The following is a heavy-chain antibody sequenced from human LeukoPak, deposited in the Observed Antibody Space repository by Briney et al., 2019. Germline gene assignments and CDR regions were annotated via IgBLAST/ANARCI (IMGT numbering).Heavy chain of an antibody. D-gene: IGHD6-13*01. CDR1: GFTFSRSW. CDR3: ARDGGPEYSSTWYLY. J-gene: IGHJ4*02. CDR2: INEDGSEI. V-gene: IGHV3-7*01. Sequence: GGSLRLSCAASGFTFSRSWMTWVRQAPGKGLEWVASINEDGSEIHYVDSVKGRFTISRDNAKDSLYLQMNSLRAEDTAVYYCARDGGPEYSSTWYLYWGQGTLVTVSS.